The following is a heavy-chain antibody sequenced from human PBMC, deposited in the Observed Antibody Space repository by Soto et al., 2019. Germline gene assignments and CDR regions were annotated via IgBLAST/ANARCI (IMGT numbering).Heavy chain of an antibody. Sequence: QVQLQESGPGLVKPSQTLTLLCSVSGGSIDTGGFYWSWARQLPGKGLQWIGYIYYTGAAYYNPALKSLVVISLDTSANQFSLSLTSLTAADTAVYYCASGTFNDISFDSWGQGRLVTVSS. D-gene: IGHD2-21*01. CDR1: GGSIDTGGFY. CDR3: ASGTFNDISFDS. CDR2: IYYTGAA. J-gene: IGHJ4*02. V-gene: IGHV4-31*01.